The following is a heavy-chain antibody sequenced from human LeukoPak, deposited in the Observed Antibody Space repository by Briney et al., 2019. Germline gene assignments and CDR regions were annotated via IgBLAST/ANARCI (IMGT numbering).Heavy chain of an antibody. D-gene: IGHD5-12*01. CDR2: INPNSGGT. V-gene: IGHV1-2*02. J-gene: IGHJ4*02. CDR3: ARSGYDYPWFDY. CDR1: GSTFTSYY. Sequence: ASVKVSCKASGSTFTSYYMHWVRQAPGQGLEWMGWINPNSGGTNYAQKFQGRVTMTRDTSTSTAYMELSRLRSDDTAVYYCARSGYDYPWFDYWGQGTLVTVSS.